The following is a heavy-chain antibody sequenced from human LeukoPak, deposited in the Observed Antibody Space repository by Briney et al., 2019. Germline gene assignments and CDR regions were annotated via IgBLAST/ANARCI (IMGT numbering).Heavy chain of an antibody. V-gene: IGHV4-34*01. J-gene: IGHJ4*02. D-gene: IGHD3-9*01. Sequence: SETLSLTCAVYGGSFSGYYWSWIRQPPGKGLEWIGEINHSGSTNYNPSLKSRVTISVDTPKNQFSLKLSSVTAADTAVYYCARRHDILTGYYKGGRLFDYWGQGTLVTVSS. CDR3: ARRHDILTGYYKGGRLFDY. CDR2: INHSGST. CDR1: GGSFSGYY.